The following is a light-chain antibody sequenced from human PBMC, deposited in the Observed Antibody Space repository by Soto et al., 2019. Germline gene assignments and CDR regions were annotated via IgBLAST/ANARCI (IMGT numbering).Light chain of an antibody. CDR1: SSDVGGYNY. Sequence: QSALTQPASVSGSPGQSITISCTGTSSDVGGYNYVSWYQQHPGKAPKLMIYEVSSRPSGVSSRFSGSKSGNTASLTISGLQAEDEADYYCSSYTSSSTLVFGTGTKLTVL. CDR2: EVS. J-gene: IGLJ1*01. CDR3: SSYTSSSTLV. V-gene: IGLV2-14*01.